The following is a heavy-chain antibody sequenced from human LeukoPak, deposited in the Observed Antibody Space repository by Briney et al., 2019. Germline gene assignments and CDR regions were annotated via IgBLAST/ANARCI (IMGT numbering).Heavy chain of an antibody. D-gene: IGHD1-26*01. CDR3: ARSARGAWSGSQGDAFDI. J-gene: IGHJ3*02. CDR2: INPSGGST. Sequence: ASVKVSCKASGYTFTSYYMHWVRQAPGQGLEWMGIINPSGGSTSYAQKFQGRVTMTRDTSTSTVYMELSSLRSEDTAVYYCARSARGAWSGSQGDAFDIWGQGTMVTVSS. CDR1: GYTFTSYY. V-gene: IGHV1-46*01.